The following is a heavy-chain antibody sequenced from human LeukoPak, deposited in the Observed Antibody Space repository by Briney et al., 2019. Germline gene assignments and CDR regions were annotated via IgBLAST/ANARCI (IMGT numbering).Heavy chain of an antibody. CDR1: GGSISSYY. CDR3: ARGPHGAYNWFDP. CDR2: IYYSGST. Sequence: PSETLSLTCTVSGGSISSYYWSWIRQPPGKGLEWIGYIYYSGSTNYNPSLKSRVTISVDTSKNQFSLKLSSVTAADTAVYYCARGPHGAYNWFDPWGQGTLVTVSS. D-gene: IGHD3-10*01. J-gene: IGHJ5*02. V-gene: IGHV4-59*01.